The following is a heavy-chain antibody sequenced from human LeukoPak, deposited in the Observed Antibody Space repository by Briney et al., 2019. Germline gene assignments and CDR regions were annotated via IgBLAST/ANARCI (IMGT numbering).Heavy chain of an antibody. CDR1: GGSISSNDYY. CDR2: IYDTGST. CDR3: QSRFLEWLLDY. D-gene: IGHD3-3*01. J-gene: IGHJ4*02. V-gene: IGHV4-39*01. Sequence: PSETLSLTCTVSGGSISSNDYYWGWIRQPPGKGLEWIGSIYDTGSTFYNPSLKSRVIISVDTSKNQFSLKLSSVTAADTAVYYCQSRFLEWLLDYWGQGTLVTVSS.